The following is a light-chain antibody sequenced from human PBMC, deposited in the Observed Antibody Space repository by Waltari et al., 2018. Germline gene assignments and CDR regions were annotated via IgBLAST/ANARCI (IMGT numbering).Light chain of an antibody. CDR1: NSDVGSYDR. CDR3: CSYAGSSTFEWV. CDR2: EVS. J-gene: IGLJ3*02. V-gene: IGLV2-23*02. Sequence: QSALTQPASVSGSPGQSITISCTGTNSDVGSYDRVPWYQQHPGKAPKVMISEVSKRPSGVSDRLSGSKSGNTASRKISGLQAEDESDYYCCSYAGSSTFEWVFGGGTKLTVL.